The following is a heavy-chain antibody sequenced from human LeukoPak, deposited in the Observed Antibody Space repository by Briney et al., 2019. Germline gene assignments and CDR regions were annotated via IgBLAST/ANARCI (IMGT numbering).Heavy chain of an antibody. J-gene: IGHJ5*02. CDR2: IKPSSGDT. D-gene: IGHD2/OR15-2a*01. CDR1: GYTFTGEQ. CDR3: ARKSAGFLTA. Sequence: ASVKVSCKASGYTFTGEQVYWLRQAPGQGLEWVGWIKPSSGDTLYEQKFQGRVTMTRDKSISSAYMELSSLRSDDTAVYYCARKSAGFLTAWGQGTLVTVSS. V-gene: IGHV1-2*02.